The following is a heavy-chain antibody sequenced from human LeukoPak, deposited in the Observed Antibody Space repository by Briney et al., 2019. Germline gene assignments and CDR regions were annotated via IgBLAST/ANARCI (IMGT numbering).Heavy chain of an antibody. Sequence: GGSLKLSCAVSGFTFSNYWMTWVRQAPGKGLEWLANINSEGSKEDYADSMEGRFTISRDNARNLVSLQMSSLRADDTAVYYCARSGYPGALDIWGQGTMVTVSS. CDR1: GFTFSNYW. CDR2: INSEGSKE. J-gene: IGHJ3*02. CDR3: ARSGYPGALDI. D-gene: IGHD2-15*01. V-gene: IGHV3-7*01.